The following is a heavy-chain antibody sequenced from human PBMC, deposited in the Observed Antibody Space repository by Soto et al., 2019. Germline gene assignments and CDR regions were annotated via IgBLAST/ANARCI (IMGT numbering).Heavy chain of an antibody. V-gene: IGHV1-69*13. CDR1: GGTFSSYA. D-gene: IGHD3-22*01. J-gene: IGHJ1*01. Sequence: SVKVSCKASGGTFSSYAISWVRQAPGQGLEWMGGIIPIFGTANYAQKFQGRVTITADESTSTAYMELSSLRSEDTAVYYCARTADQFSTYYYDSSGYYYFQHWGQGTLVTVSS. CDR3: ARTADQFSTYYYDSSGYYYFQH. CDR2: IIPIFGTA.